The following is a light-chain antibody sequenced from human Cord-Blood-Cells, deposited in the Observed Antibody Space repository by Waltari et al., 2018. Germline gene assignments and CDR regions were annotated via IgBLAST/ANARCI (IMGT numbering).Light chain of an antibody. CDR2: GNS. V-gene: IGLV1-40*01. CDR3: QSYDSSLSGSYV. J-gene: IGLJ1*01. CDR1: SSNIGAGFA. Sequence: QSVLTLPPSVSGAPGQRVTIPCTGSSSNIGAGFAVHPYQQLPGTAPKLLIYGNSNRPSGVPDRFSGSKSGTSASLAITGLQAEDEADYYCQSYDSSLSGSYVFGTGTKVTVL.